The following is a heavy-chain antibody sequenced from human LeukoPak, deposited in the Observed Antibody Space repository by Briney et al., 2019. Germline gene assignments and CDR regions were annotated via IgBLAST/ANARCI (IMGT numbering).Heavy chain of an antibody. V-gene: IGHV4-59*08. Sequence: SETLSLTCTVSGGSISSYYWSWIRQPPGKGLGWIGYIYYSGSTYYNPSLKSRVTISVDTSKNQFSLKLSSVTAADTAVYYCARGWYSSGWYSGESFDYWGQGTLVTVSS. CDR1: GGSISSYY. J-gene: IGHJ4*02. D-gene: IGHD6-19*01. CDR2: IYYSGST. CDR3: ARGWYSSGWYSGESFDY.